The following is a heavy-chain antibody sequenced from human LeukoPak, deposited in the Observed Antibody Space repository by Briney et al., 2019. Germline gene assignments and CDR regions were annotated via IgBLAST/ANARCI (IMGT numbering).Heavy chain of an antibody. CDR2: IFYSGST. Sequence: PSETLSLTCTVPGGSIISYYWSCIRQPPGKGLEWIGYIFYSGSTNYNPSLKSRVTSSVDTTKNQSSLNLSSVTAADTAVYYCARETIAVAANWFDPWGQGTLVTVSS. CDR1: GGSIISYY. J-gene: IGHJ5*02. D-gene: IGHD6-19*01. V-gene: IGHV4-59*01. CDR3: ARETIAVAANWFDP.